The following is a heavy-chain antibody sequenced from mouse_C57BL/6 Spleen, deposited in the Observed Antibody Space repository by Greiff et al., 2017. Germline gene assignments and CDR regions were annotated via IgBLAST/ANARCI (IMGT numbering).Heavy chain of an antibody. J-gene: IGHJ1*03. CDR1: GFTFSNYW. CDR2: IRLKSDNYAT. CDR3: TRPYYYGSSYWYFDV. Sequence: VQLKESGGGLVQPGGSMKLSCVASGFTFSNYWMNWVRQSPEKGLEWVAQIRLKSDNYATHYAESVKGRFTISRDDSKSSVYLQMNNLRAEDTGIYYCTRPYYYGSSYWYFDVWGTGTTVTVSS. V-gene: IGHV6-3*01. D-gene: IGHD1-1*01.